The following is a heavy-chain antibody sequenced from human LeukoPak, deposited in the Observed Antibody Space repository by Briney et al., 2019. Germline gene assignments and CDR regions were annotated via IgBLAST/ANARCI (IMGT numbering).Heavy chain of an antibody. Sequence: GGSLRLSCTVSGFTVSSNSMSWVRQAPGKGLEWVSFIYSDNTHYSDSVKGRFTISRDNSKNTLYLQMNSLRAEDTAVYYCAKDLTVTGFDYWGQGTLVTVSS. D-gene: IGHD4-17*01. CDR3: AKDLTVTGFDY. J-gene: IGHJ4*02. V-gene: IGHV3-53*01. CDR2: IYSDNT. CDR1: GFTVSSNS.